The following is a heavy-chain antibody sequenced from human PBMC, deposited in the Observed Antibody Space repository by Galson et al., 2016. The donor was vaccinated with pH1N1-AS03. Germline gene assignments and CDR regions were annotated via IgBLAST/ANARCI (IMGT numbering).Heavy chain of an antibody. J-gene: IGHJ5*02. V-gene: IGHV2-5*02. CDR2: IYWDDDK. Sequence: PALVKPTQTLTLTCTFSGFSLSTSGVGVGWIRQPPGKALEWLALIYWDDDKHYSPSLKSRLTITEDTSKNQVVLTMTNMDPVDTATYYCAHFLYGDYATWFAPWGQGPLVTVSS. D-gene: IGHD4-17*01. CDR3: AHFLYGDYATWFAP. CDR1: GFSLSTSGVG.